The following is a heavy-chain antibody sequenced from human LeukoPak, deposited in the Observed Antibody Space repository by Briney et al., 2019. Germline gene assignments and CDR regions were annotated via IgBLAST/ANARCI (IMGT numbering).Heavy chain of an antibody. Sequence: GGPLRLSCTVSGLTFSKYAMSWVRQAPGKGLEWVSAISESGTGTYYADSVKGRFTTSRDNSKNTLSLHMNSLRADDTAVYYCAKDIAQGYTFGSIEEDYWGQGTLVTVSS. CDR3: AKDIAQGYTFGSIEEDY. V-gene: IGHV3-23*01. CDR2: ISESGTGT. D-gene: IGHD5-18*01. J-gene: IGHJ4*02. CDR1: GLTFSKYA.